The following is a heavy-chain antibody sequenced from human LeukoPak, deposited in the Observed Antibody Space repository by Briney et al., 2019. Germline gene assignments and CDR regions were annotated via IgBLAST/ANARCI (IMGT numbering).Heavy chain of an antibody. J-gene: IGHJ4*02. Sequence: GGSLRLSCAASGFTFSSHAMSWVRQTPGKGLEWVSAIGRSGAGTYYADSVKGRFTISRDNSKNTLYLQMNSLKAEDTAVYYCAKDAPYYGDDYFDYWGQGTLVTVSS. CDR1: GFTFSSHA. D-gene: IGHD4-17*01. CDR3: AKDAPYYGDDYFDY. CDR2: IGRSGAGT. V-gene: IGHV3-23*01.